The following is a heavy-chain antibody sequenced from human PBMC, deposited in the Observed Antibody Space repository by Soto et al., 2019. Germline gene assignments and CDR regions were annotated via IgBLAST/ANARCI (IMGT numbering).Heavy chain of an antibody. CDR3: TTDSMVRGVSNFDY. D-gene: IGHD3-10*01. CDR2: IKSKTDGGTT. V-gene: IGHV3-15*01. J-gene: IGHJ4*02. Sequence: GGSLRLSCAASGFTFSNAWMSWVRQAPGKGLEWVGRIKSKTDGGTTDYAAPVKGRFTISRDDSKNTLYLQMNSLKTEDTAVYYCTTDSMVRGVSNFDYWGQGTLVTVSS. CDR1: GFTFSNAW.